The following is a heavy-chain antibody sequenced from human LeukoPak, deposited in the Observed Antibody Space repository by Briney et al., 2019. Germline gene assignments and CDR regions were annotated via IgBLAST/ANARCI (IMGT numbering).Heavy chain of an antibody. D-gene: IGHD3-16*01. Sequence: GESLKISCKGSGYRFTSYWIGWVRQMPGKGLEWMGIIYPGDADTRHSPSFQGQVTLSADKAISTAYLQWSSRKASDTAMYYCARGGASDYWGQGTLVTVSS. CDR3: ARGGASDY. CDR2: IYPGDADT. J-gene: IGHJ4*02. CDR1: GYRFTSYW. V-gene: IGHV5-51*01.